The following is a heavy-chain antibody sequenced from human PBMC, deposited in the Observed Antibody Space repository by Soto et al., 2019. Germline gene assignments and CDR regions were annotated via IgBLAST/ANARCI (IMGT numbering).Heavy chain of an antibody. CDR1: GFTFSSYG. Sequence: GGSLRLSCAASGFTFSSYGMHWVRQAPGKGLEWVAVISYDGSNKYYAESVKGRFTISRDNSKNTLYLQMNSLRAEDTAVYYCAKQRDAFDIWGQGTMVTVSS. CDR2: ISYDGSNK. J-gene: IGHJ3*02. D-gene: IGHD6-25*01. V-gene: IGHV3-30*18. CDR3: AKQRDAFDI.